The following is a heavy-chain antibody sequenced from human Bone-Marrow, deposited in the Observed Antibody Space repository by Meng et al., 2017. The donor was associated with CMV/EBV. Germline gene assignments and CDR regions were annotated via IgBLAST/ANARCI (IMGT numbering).Heavy chain of an antibody. D-gene: IGHD2-2*01. CDR3: AKIGYCSSTSCRLSDY. CDR1: RFTFSSYW. Sequence: GGSLRLSCAASRFTFSSYWMSWVRQAPGKGLEWVAFIRYDGSNKYYADSVKGRFTISRDNSKNTLYLQMNSLRAEDTAVYYCAKIGYCSSTSCRLSDYWGQGTLVTVSS. V-gene: IGHV3-30*02. J-gene: IGHJ4*02. CDR2: IRYDGSNK.